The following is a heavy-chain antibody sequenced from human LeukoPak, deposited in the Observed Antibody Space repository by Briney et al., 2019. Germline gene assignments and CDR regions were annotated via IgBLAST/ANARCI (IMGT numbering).Heavy chain of an antibody. Sequence: GGSLRLSCAASGFTFSSYAMNWVRQAPGKGLEWVSAIGGGGGSPYYADSVKGRFTISRDNSKNTLYLQMNSLRAEDTAVYYCARSPRISSGWYAYFDYWGQGTLVTVSS. CDR3: ARSPRISSGWYAYFDY. D-gene: IGHD6-19*01. J-gene: IGHJ4*02. V-gene: IGHV3-23*01. CDR2: IGGGGGSP. CDR1: GFTFSSYA.